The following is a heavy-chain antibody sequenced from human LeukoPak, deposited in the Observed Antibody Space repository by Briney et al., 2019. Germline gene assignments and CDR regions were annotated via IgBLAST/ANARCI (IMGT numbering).Heavy chain of an antibody. V-gene: IGHV4-38-2*02. CDR1: GYSISSGYY. J-gene: IGHJ4*02. CDR2: IYHSGST. D-gene: IGHD3-9*01. CDR3: ARAGPYYDILTGYSLFDY. Sequence: SETLSLTCTVSGYSISSGYYWGWIRQPPGKGLEWIGSIYHSGSTYYNPSLKSRATISVDTSKNQFSLKLSSVPAADTAVYYCARAGPYYDILTGYSLFDYWGQGTLVTVSS.